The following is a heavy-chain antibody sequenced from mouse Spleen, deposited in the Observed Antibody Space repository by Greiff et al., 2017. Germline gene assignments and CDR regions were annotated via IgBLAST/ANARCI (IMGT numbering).Heavy chain of an antibody. CDR3: ARDRLYYGNYEDAMDY. CDR1: GFTFSDYG. D-gene: IGHD2-1*01. V-gene: IGHV5-17*01. CDR2: ISSGSSTI. J-gene: IGHJ4*01. Sequence: EVKLVESGGGLVKPGGSLKLSCAASGFTFSDYGMHWVRQAPEKGLEWVAYISSGSSTIYYADTVKGRFTISRDNAKNTLFLQMTSLRSEDTAMYYCARDRLYYGNYEDAMDYWGQGTSVTVSS.